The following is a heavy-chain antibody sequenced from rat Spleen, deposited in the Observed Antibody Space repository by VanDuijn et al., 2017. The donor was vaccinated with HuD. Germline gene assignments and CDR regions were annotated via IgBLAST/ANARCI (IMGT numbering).Heavy chain of an antibody. D-gene: IGHD1-10*01. CDR3: GRDNNYKAY. Sequence: EVQLQESGPGLVKPSQSLSLTCSVTFYSITSSYRWSWVRKFPGNKLEWMGYIDSAGSTNYNPSLKSRISITRDTSKNQFFLQMNSVTTEDTATYYCGRDNNYKAYWGQGVMVTVSS. J-gene: IGHJ2*01. CDR2: IDSAGST. CDR1: FYSITSSYR. V-gene: IGHV3-3*01.